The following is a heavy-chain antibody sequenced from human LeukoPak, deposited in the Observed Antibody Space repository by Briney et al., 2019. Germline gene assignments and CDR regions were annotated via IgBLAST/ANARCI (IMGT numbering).Heavy chain of an antibody. J-gene: IGHJ4*02. CDR3: ARVCGDYGGGIDY. D-gene: IGHD4-17*01. Sequence: GGSLRLSCAASGFTFGNYWMSWVRQAPGKGLEWVATIKQDGSEKYYVDSVKGRFTISRDNAKNSLYLQMNSLRAEDTAVYYCARVCGDYGGGIDYWGQGTLVTVSS. V-gene: IGHV3-7*01. CDR1: GFTFGNYW. CDR2: IKQDGSEK.